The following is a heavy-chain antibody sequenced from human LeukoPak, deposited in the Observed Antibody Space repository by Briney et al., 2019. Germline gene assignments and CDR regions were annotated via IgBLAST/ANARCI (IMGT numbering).Heavy chain of an antibody. Sequence: SETLSLTCTVSGGSISSSSYYWGWIRQPPGTGLEWIGSIYYSGSTYYNPSLKSRVTISVDTSKNQFSLKLSSVTAADTAVYYCARPDSSGYYPQIDYWGQGTLVTVSS. CDR1: GGSISSSSYY. CDR2: IYYSGST. V-gene: IGHV4-39*01. CDR3: ARPDSSGYYPQIDY. D-gene: IGHD3-22*01. J-gene: IGHJ4*02.